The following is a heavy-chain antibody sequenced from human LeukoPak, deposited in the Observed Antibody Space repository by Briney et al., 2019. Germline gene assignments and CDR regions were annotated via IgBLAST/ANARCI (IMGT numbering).Heavy chain of an antibody. V-gene: IGHV3-53*01. CDR3: ARGFYGSGSYAYGYMDV. CDR1: RFTVSSNS. J-gene: IGHJ6*03. CDR2: IYSDNT. Sequence: GASLRPSCTVSRFTVSSNSMSWVRQAPGKGLEWVSFIYSDNTHYADSVKGRFTISRDNAKSSLYLQINSLGAEYTAVYYCARGFYGSGSYAYGYMDVWGKGTRVTVSS. D-gene: IGHD3-10*01.